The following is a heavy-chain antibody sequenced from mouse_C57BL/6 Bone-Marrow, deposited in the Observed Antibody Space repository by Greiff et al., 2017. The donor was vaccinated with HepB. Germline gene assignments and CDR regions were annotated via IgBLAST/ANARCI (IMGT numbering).Heavy chain of an antibody. CDR1: GFTFSDYY. J-gene: IGHJ3*01. Sequence: EVNVVESGGGLVQPGGSLKLSCAASGFTFSDYYMYWVRQTPEKRLEWVAYISNGGGSTYYPDTVKGRFTISRDNAKNTLYLQMSRLKSEDTAMYYCARRDDYGWFAYWGQGTLVTVSA. CDR3: ARRDDYGWFAY. D-gene: IGHD2-4*01. CDR2: ISNGGGST. V-gene: IGHV5-12*01.